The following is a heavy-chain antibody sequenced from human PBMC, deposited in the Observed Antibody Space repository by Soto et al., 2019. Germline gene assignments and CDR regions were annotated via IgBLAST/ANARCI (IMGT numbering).Heavy chain of an antibody. D-gene: IGHD3-3*01. Sequence: VQLVESGGGVVQPGRSLRLSCLASGFTFSTYGMHWVRQAPGKGLEWVAVIWNDGSNKNYADSVKGRFTISRDNSKHTAYLQMNSLRCEDTAVYYCARDDRISLCPSADYHYYEMDVWGQGTTVTVSS. V-gene: IGHV3-33*01. J-gene: IGHJ6*02. CDR1: GFTFSTYG. CDR3: ARDDRISLCPSADYHYYEMDV. CDR2: IWNDGSNK.